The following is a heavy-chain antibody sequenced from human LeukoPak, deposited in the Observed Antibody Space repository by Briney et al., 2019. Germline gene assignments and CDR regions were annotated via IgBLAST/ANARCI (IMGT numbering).Heavy chain of an antibody. D-gene: IGHD6-19*01. CDR1: GFAFSNLA. J-gene: IGHJ4*02. CDR3: AKAARRTNGWYFFDY. Sequence: GGSLRLSCAASGFAFSNLAMGWVRQAPGQGLEWVSVISDSGSLTYYADSVKGRFTISRDNSKNTLFLQMNSLRAEDTAVYYCAKAARRTNGWYFFDYWGQGTLVTVSS. V-gene: IGHV3-23*01. CDR2: ISDSGSLT.